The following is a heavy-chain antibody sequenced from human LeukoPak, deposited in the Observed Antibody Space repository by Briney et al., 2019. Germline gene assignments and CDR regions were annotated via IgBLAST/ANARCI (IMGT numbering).Heavy chain of an antibody. J-gene: IGHJ5*02. CDR2: IYYSGST. CDR3: ARRTAVAGTSHWFDP. Sequence: RSETLSLTCTVSGGSISSSSYYWGWIRQPPGKGLEWIGSIYYSGSTYYNPSLKSRVTISVDTSKNQFSLKLSSVTAADTAVYYCARRTAVAGTSHWFDPWGQGTLVTVSS. CDR1: GGSISSSSYY. D-gene: IGHD6-19*01. V-gene: IGHV4-39*01.